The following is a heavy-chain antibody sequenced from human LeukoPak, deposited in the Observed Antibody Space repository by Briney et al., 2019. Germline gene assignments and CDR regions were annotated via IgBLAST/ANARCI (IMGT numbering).Heavy chain of an antibody. CDR2: INPNSGGT. Sequence: SVKVSCKASGYTFTGYYMRWVRQAPGQGLEWMGRINPNSGGTNYAQKFQGRVTMTRDTSISTAYMELSSLRSDDTAMYYCAREYCTSTSCQFYYFDYWGQGTLVTVSS. V-gene: IGHV1-2*06. D-gene: IGHD2-2*01. J-gene: IGHJ4*02. CDR1: GYTFTGYY. CDR3: AREYCTSTSCQFYYFDY.